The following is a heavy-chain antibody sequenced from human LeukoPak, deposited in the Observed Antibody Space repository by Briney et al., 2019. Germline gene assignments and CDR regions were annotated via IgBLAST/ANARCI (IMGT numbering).Heavy chain of an antibody. CDR3: ATWGSSSSPLPSMDV. Sequence: ASVNVSCKASGYTFTSYYIHWMRRAPGQGLEWMGIIDPSGGGTTYAQNFQGRVTMTRDTSTSTVYMELSSLRSEDTAVYYCATWGSSSSPLPSMDVWGQGTTVTVSS. CDR1: GYTFTSYY. CDR2: IDPSGGGT. D-gene: IGHD6-13*01. V-gene: IGHV1-46*01. J-gene: IGHJ6*02.